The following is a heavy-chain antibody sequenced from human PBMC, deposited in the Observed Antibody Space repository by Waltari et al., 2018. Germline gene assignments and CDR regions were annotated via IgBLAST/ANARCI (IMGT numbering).Heavy chain of an antibody. CDR3: AKGRHYDILTGYYHY. CDR2: ISGSGSST. D-gene: IGHD3-9*01. V-gene: IGHV3-23*01. Sequence: EVQLLESGGGLVQPGGSLRLSCAASGFTFSSYAMSWVRLAPGKGLEWVSAISGSGSSTYYAYSLKGRFTIYRDNSKNTLYLQMNSLRAEDTAVYYCAKGRHYDILTGYYHYWGQGTLVTVSS. CDR1: GFTFSSYA. J-gene: IGHJ4*02.